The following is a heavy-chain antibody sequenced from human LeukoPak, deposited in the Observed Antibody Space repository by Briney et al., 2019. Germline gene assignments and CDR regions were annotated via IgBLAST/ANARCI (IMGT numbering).Heavy chain of an antibody. D-gene: IGHD1-26*01. Sequence: AASVTVSCKASGYTFTDYYMHWVRQAPGHGLEWMGRFDPYNGGISYAQKFQGRVTITRDTSVSTDYMGLSSLTSDDTAMYYCAGGGGSYGDVWGQGTMVAVSS. CDR1: GYTFTDYY. CDR2: FDPYNGGI. CDR3: AGGGGSYGDV. V-gene: IGHV1-2*06. J-gene: IGHJ3*01.